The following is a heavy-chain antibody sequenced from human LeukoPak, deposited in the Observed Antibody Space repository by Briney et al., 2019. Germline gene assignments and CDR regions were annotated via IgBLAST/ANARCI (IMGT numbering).Heavy chain of an antibody. Sequence: SETLSLTCTVSGGSISGYYWSWIRQPPGKRLEWIGYIYYSGSTNYNPSLKSRVTISVDTSKNQFSLKLSSVTAADTAVYYCAKVRYGTFNWFDPWGQGTLVTVSS. J-gene: IGHJ5*02. V-gene: IGHV4-59*12. CDR3: AKVRYGTFNWFDP. CDR2: IYYSGST. D-gene: IGHD1-1*01. CDR1: GGSISGYY.